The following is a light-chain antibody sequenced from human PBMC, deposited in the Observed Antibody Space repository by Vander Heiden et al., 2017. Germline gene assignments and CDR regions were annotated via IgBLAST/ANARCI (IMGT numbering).Light chain of an antibody. Sequence: QSVLTQPPSGSGAPGQRVTISCTGSSSNIGAVYDVHWYQQLPVTAAKLLIYGTSNRPSGVPDRFSGCNSGTSASLAITGLQAEDEADYYCQSYDSSLSGRVVFGGGTKLTVL. CDR3: QSYDSSLSGRVV. CDR2: GTS. CDR1: SSNIGAVYD. J-gene: IGLJ2*01. V-gene: IGLV1-40*01.